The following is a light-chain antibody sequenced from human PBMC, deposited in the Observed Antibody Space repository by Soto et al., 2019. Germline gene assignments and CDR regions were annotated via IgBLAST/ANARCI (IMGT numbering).Light chain of an antibody. CDR3: QQYNTYST. CDR2: DAS. J-gene: IGKJ5*01. Sequence: DIQMSQSPSTLSASVGDSVTITFRASQNIRNLFAWYQQKPGKAPNPLIYDASSLKSGVPSRFSGSGSGSAFTLTISSLQPYDFATYYCQQYNTYSTFGQGKRLEIK. CDR1: QNIRNL. V-gene: IGKV1-5*01.